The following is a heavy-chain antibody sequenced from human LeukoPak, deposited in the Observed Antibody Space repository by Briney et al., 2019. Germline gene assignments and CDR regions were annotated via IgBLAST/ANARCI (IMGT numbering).Heavy chain of an antibody. Sequence: ASVNVSCKASGFNFNTFGFTWLRQAPGHGRAWMGFFSAYTGETNYTQRLQGRVTMTRDTSTNTAFLHLRSLRSDETAVYYCARDIPVSSAWYFWGQGTLVTVSS. CDR3: ARDIPVSSAWYF. CDR2: FSAYTGET. D-gene: IGHD6-13*01. V-gene: IGHV1-18*01. J-gene: IGHJ4*02. CDR1: GFNFNTFG.